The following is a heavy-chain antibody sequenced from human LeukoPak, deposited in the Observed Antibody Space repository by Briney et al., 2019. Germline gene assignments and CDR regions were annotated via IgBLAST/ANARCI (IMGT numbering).Heavy chain of an antibody. CDR2: IYYSGST. Sequence: PSETLSLTCTVSGGSISSGDYYWSRIRQPPGKGLEWIGYIYYSGSTYYNPSLKSRVTISVDTSKNQFSLKLSSVTAADTAVYYCARAWDYVYNWFDPWGQGTLVTVSS. CDR1: GGSISSGDYY. CDR3: ARAWDYVYNWFDP. J-gene: IGHJ5*02. D-gene: IGHD3-16*01. V-gene: IGHV4-30-4*01.